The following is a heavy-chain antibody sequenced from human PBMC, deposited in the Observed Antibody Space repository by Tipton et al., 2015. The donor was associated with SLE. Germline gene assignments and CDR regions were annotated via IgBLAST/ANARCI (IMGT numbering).Heavy chain of an antibody. CDR2: INHSGGT. J-gene: IGHJ4*02. D-gene: IGHD6-19*01. Sequence: LRLSCAVYGGSFSGYYWSWIRQPPGKGLEWIGEINHSGGTNYNPSLKSRVTISVDTSKNQFSLKLNSVTAADTAVYYCARGRLSPSAIAVAGSASDYWGQGTLVTVSS. CDR1: GGSFSGYY. V-gene: IGHV4-34*01. CDR3: ARGRLSPSAIAVAGSASDY.